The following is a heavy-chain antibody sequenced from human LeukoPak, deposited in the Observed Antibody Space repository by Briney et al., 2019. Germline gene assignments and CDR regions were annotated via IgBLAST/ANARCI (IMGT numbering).Heavy chain of an antibody. D-gene: IGHD4/OR15-4a*01. CDR1: GFTFSSYS. J-gene: IGHJ6*03. V-gene: IGHV3-21*01. Sequence: GGTLRLSCAASGFTFSSYSMNWVRQAPGKGLEWVSSISSSSSYIYYADSVKGRFTISRDNAKNSLYLQMNSLRAEDTAVYYCARDLTTNSYYMDVWGKGTTVTVSS. CDR3: ARDLTTNSYYMDV. CDR2: ISSSSSYI.